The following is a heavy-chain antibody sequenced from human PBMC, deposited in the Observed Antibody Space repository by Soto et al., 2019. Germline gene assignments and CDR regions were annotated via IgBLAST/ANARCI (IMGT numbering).Heavy chain of an antibody. V-gene: IGHV3-23*01. CDR1: GITISNYP. J-gene: IGHJ4*02. D-gene: IGHD3-22*01. CDR3: VKDDGGYTSTAPH. CDR2: ISGSGDRT. Sequence: EVQLLESGGGLVQPGGSLRLSCAASGITISNYPMSWVRQAPGKGLDWVSGISGSGDRTYYADSAKGRFTISKDISRNPLSLQLDSLGVEDTAVYFCVKDDGGYTSTAPHWGQGTLVTVSS.